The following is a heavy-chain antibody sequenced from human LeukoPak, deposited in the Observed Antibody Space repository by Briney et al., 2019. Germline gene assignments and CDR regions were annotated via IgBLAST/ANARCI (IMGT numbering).Heavy chain of an antibody. J-gene: IGHJ5*02. CDR2: ISGSGDGT. V-gene: IGHV3-23*01. D-gene: IGHD5-24*01. CDR1: GFTFSNYA. Sequence: PGGSLRLSCAASGFTFSNYAMSWVRQAPTKGLEWVSTISGSGDGTYYADSVKGRFPISRDNAKNTLYLQTNSLRAEDTAIYYCAKIQFQLPPARWPSISWGQGTLVTVSS. CDR3: AKIQFQLPPARWPSIS.